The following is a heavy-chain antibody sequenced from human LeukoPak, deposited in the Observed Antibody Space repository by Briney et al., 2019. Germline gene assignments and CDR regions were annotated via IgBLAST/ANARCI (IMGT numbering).Heavy chain of an antibody. D-gene: IGHD6-6*01. CDR3: ARGRPIAARIMYYFDY. Sequence: SETLSLTCAVYGGSFSGYYWSWIRQPPGKGLEWIGEINHSGSTNYNPSLKSRVTISVDTSKNQFSLKLSPVTAADTAVYYCARGRPIAARIMYYFDYWGQGTLVTVSS. J-gene: IGHJ4*02. CDR1: GGSFSGYY. V-gene: IGHV4-34*01. CDR2: INHSGST.